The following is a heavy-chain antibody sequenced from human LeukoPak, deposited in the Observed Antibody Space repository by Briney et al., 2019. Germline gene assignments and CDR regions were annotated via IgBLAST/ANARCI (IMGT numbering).Heavy chain of an antibody. CDR3: ARPDQQPEASYYYYGMDV. D-gene: IGHD6-13*01. Sequence: ASVKVSCKASGGTFSSYAISWVRQAPGQGLEWMGRIIPILGIANYAQKFQGRVTITADKSTSTAYMELSSLRSEDTAVYYCARPDQQPEASYYYYGMDVWGQGTTVTVSS. V-gene: IGHV1-69*04. CDR1: GGTFSSYA. CDR2: IIPILGIA. J-gene: IGHJ6*02.